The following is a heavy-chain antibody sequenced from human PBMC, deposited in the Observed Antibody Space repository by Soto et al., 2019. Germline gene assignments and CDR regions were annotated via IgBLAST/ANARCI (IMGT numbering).Heavy chain of an antibody. Sequence: QITLKESGPTLVKPTQTLTLTCTFSGFSLTTRGVGVAWIRHPPGKALEWLALIFWDDDKLYSPSLKNRLTTTEDSSKIQVVLTMTNMEPVDTPTYYCPHRPRGYDYYCDYWGPGALMTVS. J-gene: IGHJ4*02. V-gene: IGHV2-5*02. CDR1: GFSLTTRGVG. CDR3: PHRPRGYDYYCDY. CDR2: IFWDDDK. D-gene: IGHD5-12*01.